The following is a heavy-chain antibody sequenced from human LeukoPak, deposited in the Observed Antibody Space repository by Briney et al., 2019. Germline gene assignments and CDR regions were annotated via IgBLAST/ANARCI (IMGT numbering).Heavy chain of an antibody. J-gene: IGHJ4*02. CDR2: ISYDGSNK. CDR3: AKDLYALYNWNALDY. D-gene: IGHD1-20*01. V-gene: IGHV3-30*18. CDR1: GFTFSSYG. Sequence: GGSLRLSCAASGFTFSSYGMHWVRQAPGKGLEWVAVISYDGSNKYYADSVKGRFTISRDNSKNTLYLQMNSLRAEDTAVYYCAKDLYALYNWNALDYWGQGTLVTVSS.